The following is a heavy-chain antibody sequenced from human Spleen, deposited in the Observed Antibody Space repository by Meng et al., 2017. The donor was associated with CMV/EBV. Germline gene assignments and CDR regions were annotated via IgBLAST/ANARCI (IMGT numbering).Heavy chain of an antibody. CDR2: ISSSGSSI. D-gene: IGHD2-2*01. J-gene: IGHJ6*02. V-gene: IGHV3-48*03. CDR3: AREGYCSSTSCYGEDV. Sequence: GESLKISCAASGFTFSSYEMNWVRQAPGKGLEWVSYISSSGSSIYYADSVKGRFTISRDNAKNSVYLQMNSLRAEDTAVYYCAREGYCSSTSCYGEDVWGQGTTVTVSS. CDR1: GFTFSSYE.